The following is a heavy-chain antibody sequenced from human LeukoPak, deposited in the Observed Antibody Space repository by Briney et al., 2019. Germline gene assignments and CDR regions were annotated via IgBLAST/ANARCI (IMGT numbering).Heavy chain of an antibody. D-gene: IGHD4-11*01. V-gene: IGHV3-74*01. J-gene: IGHJ5*02. CDR3: AREVGSGFTVTTAWFDP. CDR1: GFTFRSYW. Sequence: QPGGSLRLSCAASGFTFRSYWMHWVRQAPGKGLMWVSRINSDGSSTSYADSVKGRFTISRDNAKNTLYLQMNSLRAEDTAVYYCAREVGSGFTVTTAWFDPWGQGTLVTVSS. CDR2: INSDGSST.